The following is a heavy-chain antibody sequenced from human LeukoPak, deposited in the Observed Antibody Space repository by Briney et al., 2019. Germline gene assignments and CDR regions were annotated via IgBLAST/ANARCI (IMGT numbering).Heavy chain of an antibody. CDR2: IFYRGST. Sequence: SETLSLTCTVSGASIGSYYWSWIRQPPGKGLEWIGYIFYRGSTNYNPSLKSRVTISVDTSKHQFSLKLSSVTAADAAVYYCASGPYPAAGTDHQFDYWGQGTLVTVSS. V-gene: IGHV4-59*01. J-gene: IGHJ4*02. CDR1: GASIGSYY. CDR3: ASGPYPAAGTDHQFDY. D-gene: IGHD6-13*01.